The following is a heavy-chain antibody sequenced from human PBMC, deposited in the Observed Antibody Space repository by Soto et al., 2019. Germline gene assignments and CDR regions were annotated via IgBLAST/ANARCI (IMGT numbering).Heavy chain of an antibody. CDR1: VYTFTSNG. Sequence: QVQLVQSVAEVKKPGASVKVSCKASVYTFTSNGISWVRQSPGQGLEWLGWIRTYNGDTNYAQKFQGRVTMTTDTSTSTAYMALRSLRSDDTAVYYCARDRGTGSASYWGQGTLVTVSS. CDR2: IRTYNGDT. V-gene: IGHV1-18*01. CDR3: ARDRGTGSASY. D-gene: IGHD1-1*01. J-gene: IGHJ4*02.